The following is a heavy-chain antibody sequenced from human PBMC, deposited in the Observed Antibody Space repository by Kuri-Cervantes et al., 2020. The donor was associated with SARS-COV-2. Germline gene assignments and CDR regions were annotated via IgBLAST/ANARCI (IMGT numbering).Heavy chain of an antibody. CDR3: ARDAFDSSGYQLVDY. V-gene: IGHV1-18*04. CDR2: SSAYNGNT. CDR1: GYTFTSYG. J-gene: IGHJ4*02. D-gene: IGHD3-22*01. Sequence: ASVKVSCKASGYTFTSYGISRVRQAPGQGLEWMGWSSAYNGNTDYAQKLQGRVTMTTDTSTSTAYMEPRSLRSDDTAVYYCARDAFDSSGYQLVDYWGQGTLVTVSS.